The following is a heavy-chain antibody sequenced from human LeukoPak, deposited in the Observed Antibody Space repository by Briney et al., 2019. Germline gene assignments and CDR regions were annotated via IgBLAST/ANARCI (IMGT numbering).Heavy chain of an antibody. J-gene: IGHJ4*02. CDR3: ARVSYSSSSMGIDY. D-gene: IGHD6-6*01. CDR1: GYTVTSYY. V-gene: IGHV1-8*02. Sequence: ASVKVSCKASGYTVTSYYMHWVRQATGQGLEWMGWMNPNSGNTGYAQKFQGRVTMTRNTSISTAYMELSSLRSEDTAVYYCARVSYSSSSMGIDYWGQGTLVIVSS. CDR2: MNPNSGNT.